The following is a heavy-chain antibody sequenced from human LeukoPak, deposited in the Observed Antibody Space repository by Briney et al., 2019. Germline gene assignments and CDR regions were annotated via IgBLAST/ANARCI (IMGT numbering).Heavy chain of an antibody. CDR2: INSKTDGGTT. Sequence: GGSLRLSCAASGFTVSSNYMSWVRQAPGKGLEWVGRINSKTDGGTTDYAAPVKGRFTISRDDSKNTLYLQMNSLKTEDTAVYYCTTFGYDAFDIWGQGTVVTVSS. D-gene: IGHD5-12*01. J-gene: IGHJ3*02. V-gene: IGHV3-15*01. CDR1: GFTVSSNY. CDR3: TTFGYDAFDI.